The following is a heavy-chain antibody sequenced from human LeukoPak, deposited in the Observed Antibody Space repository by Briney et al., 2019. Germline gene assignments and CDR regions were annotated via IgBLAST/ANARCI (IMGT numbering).Heavy chain of an antibody. CDR3: ARDQGWDIVVVPAAIRAYYYYGMDV. J-gene: IGHJ6*02. CDR1: GYTFTSYG. D-gene: IGHD2-2*02. Sequence: ASAKVSCKASGYTFTSYGISWVRQAPGQGLEWMGWISAYNGNTNYAQKLQGRVTTTTDTSTSTAYMELRSLRSDDTAVYYCARDQGWDIVVVPAAIRAYYYYGMDVWGQGTTVTVSS. V-gene: IGHV1-18*01. CDR2: ISAYNGNT.